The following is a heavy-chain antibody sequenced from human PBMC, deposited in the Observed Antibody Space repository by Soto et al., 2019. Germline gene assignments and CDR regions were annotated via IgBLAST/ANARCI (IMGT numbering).Heavy chain of an antibody. J-gene: IGHJ4*02. CDR1: GFTFSSYG. CDR3: AKDSEKDIVLVVAASPTDY. V-gene: IGHV3-30*18. D-gene: IGHD2-15*01. CDR2: ISYDGSNK. Sequence: QVQLVESGGGVVQPGRSLRLSCAASGFTFSSYGMHWVRQAPDKGLEWVAVISYDGSNKYYADSVKGRFTISRDNSKNTLYLKMNSLRAEDTAVYYCAKDSEKDIVLVVAASPTDYWGQGTLVTVSS.